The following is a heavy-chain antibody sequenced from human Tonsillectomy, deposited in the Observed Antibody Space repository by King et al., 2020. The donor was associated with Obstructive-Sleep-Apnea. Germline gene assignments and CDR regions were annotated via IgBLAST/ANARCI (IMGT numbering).Heavy chain of an antibody. V-gene: IGHV5-10-1*01. Sequence: QLVQSGAEVKKPGESLRISCKGSGYSFTSYWISWVRQIPGKGLEWMGRIDPSDSYTNYSPSFQAHVTISADKSISTAYLQWSSLKASDTAMYYCARARIAAAGTDYWGQGTLVTVSS. CDR2: IDPSDSYT. CDR3: ARARIAAAGTDY. D-gene: IGHD6-13*01. J-gene: IGHJ4*02. CDR1: GYSFTSYW.